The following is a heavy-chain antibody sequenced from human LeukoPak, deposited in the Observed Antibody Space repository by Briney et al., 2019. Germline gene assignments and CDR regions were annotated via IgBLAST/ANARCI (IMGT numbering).Heavy chain of an antibody. V-gene: IGHV5-51*01. D-gene: IGHD3-10*01. Sequence: GESLEISCKGSGYSFTSYWIVWVRQMPGKGLEWMGIIYPGDSDTRYSPSFQGQITISADKSISTAYLQWSSLNASDTAMYYCARRGTYYYGSGSYLPGSYAMDVWGKGTSVTVAS. CDR3: ARRGTYYYGSGSYLPGSYAMDV. CDR1: GYSFTSYW. CDR2: IYPGDSDT. J-gene: IGHJ6*04.